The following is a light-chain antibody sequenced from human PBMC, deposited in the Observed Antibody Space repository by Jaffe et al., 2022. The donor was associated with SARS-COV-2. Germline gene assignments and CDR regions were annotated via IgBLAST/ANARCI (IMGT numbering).Light chain of an antibody. V-gene: IGLV1-51*01. J-gene: IGLJ2*01. CDR3: GTWDSRLSGMV. CDR2: DNN. Sequence: QSVLAQPPSVSAAPGQKVTISCSGSSSNIENNYVSWYQQLPGTAPKLLIYDNNKRPSGIPDRFSGSKSGTSATLGITGLQTGDEADYYCGTWDSRLSGMVFGGGTKLTVL. CDR1: SSNIENNY.